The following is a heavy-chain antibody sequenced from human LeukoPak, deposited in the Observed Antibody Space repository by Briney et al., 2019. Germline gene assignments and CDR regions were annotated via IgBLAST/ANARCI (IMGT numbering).Heavy chain of an antibody. Sequence: SETLSLTCTISGGSVSSYFWSWIRQPAGKGLEWIGRIYTSGSTNYNPSLKRRVTMSVDTSKNQFSLKLSSVTAADTAVYYCARARVTYDSSGYLLDAFDIWGQGTMVTVSS. D-gene: IGHD3-22*01. CDR2: IYTSGST. V-gene: IGHV4-4*07. CDR3: ARARVTYDSSGYLLDAFDI. J-gene: IGHJ3*02. CDR1: GGSVSSYF.